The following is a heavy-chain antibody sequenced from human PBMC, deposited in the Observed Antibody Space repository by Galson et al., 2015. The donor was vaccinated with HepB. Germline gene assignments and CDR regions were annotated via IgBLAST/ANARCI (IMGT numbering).Heavy chain of an antibody. V-gene: IGHV3-21*01. CDR3: ASMVVTGAFDI. CDR2: ISSSSSYI. D-gene: IGHD4/OR15-4a*01. Sequence: SLRLSCAASGFTFSSYSMNWVRQAPGKGLEWASSISSSSSYIYYADSVKGRFTISRDNAKNSLYLQMNSLRAEDTAVYYCASMVVTGAFDIWGQGTMVTVSS. J-gene: IGHJ3*02. CDR1: GFTFSSYS.